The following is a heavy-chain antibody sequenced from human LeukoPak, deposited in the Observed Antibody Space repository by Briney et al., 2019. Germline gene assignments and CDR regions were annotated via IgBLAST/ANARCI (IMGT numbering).Heavy chain of an antibody. J-gene: IGHJ5*02. CDR3: ARALPNREFRIAVAGNNWFDP. V-gene: IGHV1-18*01. CDR2: ISAYNGNT. CDR1: GYTFIGYG. Sequence: VASVKVSCKASGYTFIGYGISWVRQAPGQGLEWMGWISAYNGNTNYAQKLQGRVTMTTDTSTSTAYMELRSLRSDDTAVYYCARALPNREFRIAVAGNNWFDPWGQGTLVTVSS. D-gene: IGHD6-19*01.